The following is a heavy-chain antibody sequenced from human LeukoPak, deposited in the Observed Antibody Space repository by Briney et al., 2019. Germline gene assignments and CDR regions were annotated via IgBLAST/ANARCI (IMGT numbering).Heavy chain of an antibody. Sequence: GGSLRLSCAASGFTFSSYWMHWVRHAPGKGLVWVSRINTDGSSTSYADSVKGRLTISRENAKNTVYLQMNSLRAEDTAVYYCARGGAAPDYWGQGTLVTVSS. CDR1: GFTFSSYW. CDR2: INTDGSST. D-gene: IGHD1-26*01. J-gene: IGHJ4*02. V-gene: IGHV3-74*01. CDR3: ARGGAAPDY.